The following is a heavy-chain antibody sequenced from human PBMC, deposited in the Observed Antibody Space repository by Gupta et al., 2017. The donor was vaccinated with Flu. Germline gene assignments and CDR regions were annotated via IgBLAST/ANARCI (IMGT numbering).Heavy chain of an antibody. V-gene: IGHV1-2*02. D-gene: IGHD6-13*01. J-gene: IGHJ5*02. CDR1: GYTFTGYY. Sequence: QVQLVQSGAEVKKPGASVKVSCKASGYTFTGYYMHWVRQAPGPGLEWMGWINPNSGGTNYAQKFQGRVTMTRDTSISTAYMELSRLRSDDTAVYYCARDLSLPSRIAAAEEGSWFDPWGQGTLVTVSS. CDR2: INPNSGGT. CDR3: ARDLSLPSRIAAAEEGSWFDP.